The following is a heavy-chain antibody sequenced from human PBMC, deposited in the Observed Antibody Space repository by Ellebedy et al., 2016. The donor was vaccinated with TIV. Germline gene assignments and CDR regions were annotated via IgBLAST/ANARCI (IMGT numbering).Heavy chain of an antibody. J-gene: IGHJ4*02. CDR3: ARTLYYFDY. Sequence: GSLRLSXTVSGGSISSYYWSWIRQPPGKGLEWIGEINHSGSTNYNPSLKSRVTISVDTSKNQFSLKLSSVTAADTAVYYCARTLYYFDYWGQGTLVTVSS. V-gene: IGHV4-34*01. CDR2: INHSGST. CDR1: GGSISSYY.